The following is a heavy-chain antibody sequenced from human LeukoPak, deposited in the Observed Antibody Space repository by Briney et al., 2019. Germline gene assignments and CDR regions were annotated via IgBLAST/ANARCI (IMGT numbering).Heavy chain of an antibody. CDR1: GFTFDDYG. CDR2: INWNGGST. V-gene: IGHV3-20*01. J-gene: IGHJ5*02. D-gene: IGHD6-19*01. CDR3: ARADGYSSATGYLFDP. Sequence: PGGSLRLSCAASGFTFDDYGMSWVRQAPGKGLEWVSGINWNGGSTGYADSVKGRFTISRDNAKNSLYLQMNSLRAEDTALYHCARADGYSSATGYLFDPWGQGTLVTVSS.